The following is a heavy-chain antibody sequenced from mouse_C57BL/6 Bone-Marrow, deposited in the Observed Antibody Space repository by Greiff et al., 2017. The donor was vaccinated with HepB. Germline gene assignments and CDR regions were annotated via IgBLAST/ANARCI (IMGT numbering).Heavy chain of an antibody. CDR3: AREERFYYPGWYFDV. CDR1: GYTFTSYG. D-gene: IGHD1-1*01. V-gene: IGHV1-81*01. J-gene: IGHJ1*03. Sequence: VQLQQSGAELARPGASVKLSCKASGYTFTSYGISWVKQRTGQGLEWIGEIYPRSGNTYYNEKFKGKATLTADKSSSTAYMELRSLTSEDPAVYFCAREERFYYPGWYFDVWGTGTTVTVSS. CDR2: IYPRSGNT.